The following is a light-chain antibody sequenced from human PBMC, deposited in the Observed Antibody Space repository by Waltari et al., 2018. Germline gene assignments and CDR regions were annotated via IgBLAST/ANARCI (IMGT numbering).Light chain of an antibody. Sequence: QSALTQPASVSGSPGQSITISCTGSSRDVGGDDSVSWYEDHPGQAPKVIIEYVNKRPSGVSDRFSGSKSGNTASLTISGLQAEDEATFYCSSQSTKNGVIFGGGTKVTVL. V-gene: IGLV2-14*03. CDR3: SSQSTKNGVI. J-gene: IGLJ2*01. CDR2: YVN. CDR1: SRDVGGDDS.